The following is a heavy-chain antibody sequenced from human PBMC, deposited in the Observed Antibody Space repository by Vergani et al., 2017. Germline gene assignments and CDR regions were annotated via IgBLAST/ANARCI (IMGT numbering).Heavy chain of an antibody. CDR1: GDSIRSNNC. CDR2: ICHTEDT. V-gene: IGHV4-4*02. CDR3: ATIGYRRWGYYFDY. D-gene: IGHD2-2*02. Sequence: QVQLQESGPGLVKPSGTLSLTCAVSGDSIRSNNCWTWVRQPPGKGLGWIGEICHTEDTKYSPSLKSRVTVSVDESRILFSVRLNSVTAADTAVYYCATIGYRRWGYYFDYWGQGILVTVSS. J-gene: IGHJ4*02.